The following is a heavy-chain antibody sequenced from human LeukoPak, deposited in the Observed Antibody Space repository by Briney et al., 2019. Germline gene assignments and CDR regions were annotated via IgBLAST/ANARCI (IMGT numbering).Heavy chain of an antibody. Sequence: SETLSLTCSVSGYSISSGYYWGWIRQPPGKGLEWIGYIYYSGSTNYNPSLKSRVTISVDTSKNQFSLKLSSVTAADTAVYYCARHYYGGSGAFDIWGQGTMVTVSS. CDR2: IYYSGST. CDR1: GYSISSGYY. J-gene: IGHJ3*02. V-gene: IGHV4-38-2*02. CDR3: ARHYYGGSGAFDI. D-gene: IGHD4-23*01.